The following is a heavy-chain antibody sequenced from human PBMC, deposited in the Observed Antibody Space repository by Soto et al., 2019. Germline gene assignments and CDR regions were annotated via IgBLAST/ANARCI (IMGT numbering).Heavy chain of an antibody. D-gene: IGHD2-2*01. CDR2: INPNSGGT. V-gene: IGHV1-2*04. Sequence: ASVKVSCKASGYTFTGYYMHWVRQAPGQGLEWMGWINPNSGGTNYAQKFQGWVTMTRDTSISTAYMELSRLRSDDTAVYYCARVSSVGYCISTSCYAEYFQQWGQGTLVTVSS. CDR1: GYTFTGYY. CDR3: ARVSSVGYCISTSCYAEYFQQ. J-gene: IGHJ1*01.